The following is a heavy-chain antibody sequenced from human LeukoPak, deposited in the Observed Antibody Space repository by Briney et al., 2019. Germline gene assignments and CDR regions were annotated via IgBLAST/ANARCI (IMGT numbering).Heavy chain of an antibody. D-gene: IGHD2-2*01. CDR2: ISSDANYI. V-gene: IGHV3-21*01. CDR1: GFAFSSYS. J-gene: IGHJ4*02. CDR3: ASYGTSWRYYFDY. Sequence: GGSLRLSCAASGFAFSSYSMNWVRQAPGKGLEWVSSISSDANYIYYADSVKRRFTISRDNAKNSLYLQMNSLKAEDTAVYYCASYGTSWRYYFDYWGQGTLVTVSS.